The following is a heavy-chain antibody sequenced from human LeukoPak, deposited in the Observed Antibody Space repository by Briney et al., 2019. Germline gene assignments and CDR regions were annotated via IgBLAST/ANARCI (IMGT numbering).Heavy chain of an antibody. Sequence: PGGSLRLSCAASGFTFSSYAMSWVRQAPGKGLEWVSSISSSTSYIYYADSVKGRFTISRDNAKNSLYLQMNSLRAEDTAVYYCASDKYYDILTGYSPFDYWGQGTLVTVSS. V-gene: IGHV3-21*01. D-gene: IGHD3-9*01. CDR2: ISSSTSYI. CDR1: GFTFSSYA. CDR3: ASDKYYDILTGYSPFDY. J-gene: IGHJ4*02.